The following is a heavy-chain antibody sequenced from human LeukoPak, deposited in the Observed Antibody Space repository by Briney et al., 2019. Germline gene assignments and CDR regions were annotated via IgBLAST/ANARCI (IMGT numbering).Heavy chain of an antibody. CDR3: VSSYGGYVLDY. Sequence: SETLSLTCTVSGGSISSYSWNWIRESPGKGLEGIGRVYHSGSINYNPSLKSRSTISVDTSKNQFSLNLSSVTAADTAVYYCVSSYGGYVLDYWGQGTLVIVSS. V-gene: IGHV4-59*01. D-gene: IGHD5-12*01. CDR2: VYHSGSI. J-gene: IGHJ4*02. CDR1: GGSISSYS.